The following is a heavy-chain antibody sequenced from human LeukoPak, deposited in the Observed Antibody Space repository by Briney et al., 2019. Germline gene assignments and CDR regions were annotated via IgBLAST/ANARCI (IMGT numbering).Heavy chain of an antibody. J-gene: IGHJ4*02. CDR1: GFIFSHHS. Sequence: GGSLRLSCAASGFIFSHHSMNWVRQAPGKGLEWVSTISSSSMYTFYVESVKGRFTISRDNAKNSLYLQMNSLRAEDTAVYYCTKRPFSGYFEYWGQGTLVTVSS. CDR3: TKRPFSGYFEY. D-gene: IGHD6-25*01. V-gene: IGHV3-21*04. CDR2: ISSSSMYT.